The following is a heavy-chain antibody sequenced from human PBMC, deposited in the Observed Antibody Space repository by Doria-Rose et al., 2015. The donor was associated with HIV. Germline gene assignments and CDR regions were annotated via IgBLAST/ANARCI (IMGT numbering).Heavy chain of an antibody. D-gene: IGHD6-13*01. CDR2: YFSDDER. CDR3: ARIKSSGWYHKYYFDF. CDR1: GVSLSSPGMG. J-gene: IGHJ4*02. V-gene: IGHV2-26*01. Sequence: QVALKESGPVLVKPTETLTLTCTVSGVSLSSPGMGVSWIRQPPGKALEWLANYFSDDERSYTTSLMSRLTISRGTSKNQVVLTMTDMDSVDTATYYCARIKSSGWYHKYYFDFWGQGTLVIVSA.